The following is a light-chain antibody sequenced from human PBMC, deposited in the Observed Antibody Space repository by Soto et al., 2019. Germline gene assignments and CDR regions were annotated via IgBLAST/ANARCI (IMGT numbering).Light chain of an antibody. Sequence: QSVLTQPASVSGSPGQSITISCTGTSSDVGGYNYVSWYQQHPGKAPKLMIYDVSNRPSGVSNRFSGSKSGNTASLTISGLQAEAEADYYCSSYTSSSTLDYVFGTGTKLTVL. CDR2: DVS. CDR3: SSYTSSSTLDYV. J-gene: IGLJ1*01. V-gene: IGLV2-14*01. CDR1: SSDVGGYNY.